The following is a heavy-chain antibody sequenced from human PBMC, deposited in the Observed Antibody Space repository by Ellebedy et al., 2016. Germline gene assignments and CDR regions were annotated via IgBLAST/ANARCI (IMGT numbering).Heavy chain of an antibody. J-gene: IGHJ4*02. CDR3: SRGVTDQN. Sequence: ESLKISCAASGFSFSSYGMNWIRQSPGKGLEWIGEIYYSGTTKYNPSLESRVTISLDTSKNQFSLKLSSVTAADTAVYYCSRGVTDQNWGQGILVTVSS. V-gene: IGHV4-34*01. CDR2: IYYSGTT. D-gene: IGHD2-21*02. CDR1: GFSFSSYG.